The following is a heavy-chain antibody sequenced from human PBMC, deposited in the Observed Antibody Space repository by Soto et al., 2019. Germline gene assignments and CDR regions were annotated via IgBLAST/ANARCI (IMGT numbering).Heavy chain of an antibody. CDR1: AFTFSIYG. CDR2: ISSSRSHV. Sequence: SLRLSFGSSAFTFSIYGMNWLLQSPLKGLEWVSSISSSRSHVYYADSLKGRFTISRDNTKNSLYLQMNSLGAEDTAVYYCARDDVDSSGYFLDFWGQGTLVTVS. D-gene: IGHD3-22*01. V-gene: IGHV3-21*01. J-gene: IGHJ4*02. CDR3: ARDDVDSSGYFLDF.